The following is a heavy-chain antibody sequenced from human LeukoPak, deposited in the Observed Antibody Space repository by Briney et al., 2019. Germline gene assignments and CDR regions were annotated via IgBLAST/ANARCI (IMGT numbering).Heavy chain of an antibody. Sequence: PSETLSLTCTVSGYSISSGYYWGWIRQPPGKGLEWIGSIYYSGSTYYNPSLKSRVTISVDTSKNQFSLKLSSVTAADTAVYYCARDLLWFGELNWFDPWGQGTLVTVSS. J-gene: IGHJ5*02. CDR3: ARDLLWFGELNWFDP. CDR1: GYSISSGYY. D-gene: IGHD3-10*01. V-gene: IGHV4-38-2*02. CDR2: IYYSGST.